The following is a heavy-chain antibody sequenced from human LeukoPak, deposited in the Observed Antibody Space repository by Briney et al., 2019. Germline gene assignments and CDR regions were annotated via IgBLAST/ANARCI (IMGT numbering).Heavy chain of an antibody. Sequence: GGSLRLSCAASGFTVSSNYMSWVRQAPGKGLEWVSSIYSGGTPYYADTVKGRIIISKDNSKNMVYLQMASPRAEDTAVYYCASYCSSGSCYFDAWGQGTLVTVTS. CDR3: ASYCSSGSCYFDA. V-gene: IGHV3-53*05. CDR1: GFTVSSNY. CDR2: IYSGGTP. D-gene: IGHD2-15*01. J-gene: IGHJ4*02.